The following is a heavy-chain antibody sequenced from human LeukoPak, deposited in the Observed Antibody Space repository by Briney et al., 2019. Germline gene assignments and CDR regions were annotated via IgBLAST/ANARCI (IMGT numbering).Heavy chain of an antibody. D-gene: IGHD3-16*02. J-gene: IGHJ4*02. V-gene: IGHV4-34*01. Sequence: PSETLSLTCAVYGGSFSGYYWSWIRQPPGKGLEWIGEINHSGSTNYNPSLKSRVTISVDTSKNQFSLKLSSVTAADTAVYYCARGYRRYDYVWGSYRYSFDYWGQGTLVTVSS. CDR2: INHSGST. CDR1: GGSFSGYY. CDR3: ARGYRRYDYVWGSYRYSFDY.